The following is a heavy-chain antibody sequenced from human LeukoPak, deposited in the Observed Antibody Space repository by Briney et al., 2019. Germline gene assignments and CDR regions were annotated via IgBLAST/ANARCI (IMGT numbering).Heavy chain of an antibody. V-gene: IGHV4-59*01. CDR3: ARVPYSYGYPADYYYMDV. D-gene: IGHD5-18*01. CDR1: GGSISSYY. Sequence: SETLSLTCTVSGGSISSYYWSWIRQPPGKGLEWSGYIYYSGSTNYNPSLKSRVTISVDTSKNQFSLKLSSVTAADTAVYYCARVPYSYGYPADYYYMDVWGKGTTVTVSS. CDR2: IYYSGST. J-gene: IGHJ6*03.